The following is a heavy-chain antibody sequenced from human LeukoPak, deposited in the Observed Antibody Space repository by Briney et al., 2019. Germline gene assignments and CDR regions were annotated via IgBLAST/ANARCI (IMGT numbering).Heavy chain of an antibody. V-gene: IGHV4-4*07. J-gene: IGHJ2*01. CDR1: GGSISNYY. CDR3: AGASAAAGYFHL. D-gene: IGHD2-2*01. Sequence: SETLSLTCTVSGGSISNYYWSWIRQPAGKGLEWIGRLHTTGSTNYNPSLKSRVTMSLDTSKKQFSLKLSSVTAADTAVFYCAGASAAAGYFHLWGRGTLVTASS. CDR2: LHTTGST.